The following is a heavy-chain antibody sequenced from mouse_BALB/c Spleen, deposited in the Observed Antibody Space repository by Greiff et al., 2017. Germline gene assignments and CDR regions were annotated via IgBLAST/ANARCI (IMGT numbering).Heavy chain of an antibody. CDR2: ISSGSSTI. J-gene: IGHJ4*01. CDR3: ARKGVTTVVGYYAMDY. V-gene: IGHV5-17*02. Sequence: EVHLVESGGGLVQPGGSRKLSCAASGFTFSSFGMHWVRQAPEKGLEWVAYISSGSSTIYYADTVKGRFTISRDNPKNTLFLQMTSLRSEDTAMYYCARKGVTTVVGYYAMDYWGQGTSVTVSS. D-gene: IGHD1-1*01. CDR1: GFTFSSFG.